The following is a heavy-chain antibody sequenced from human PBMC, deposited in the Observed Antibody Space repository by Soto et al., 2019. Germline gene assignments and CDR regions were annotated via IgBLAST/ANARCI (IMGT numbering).Heavy chain of an antibody. V-gene: IGHV3-21*01. CDR3: ARTRDYSNYGDAFDI. CDR1: GFTFSSYS. CDR2: ISSSSSYI. J-gene: IGHJ3*02. D-gene: IGHD4-4*01. Sequence: EVQLVESGGGLVKPGGSLRLSCAASGFTFSSYSMNWVRQAPGKGLEWVSSISSSSSYIYYADSVKGRFTISRDNAKNSLYLQMNSLRAEDTAVYYCARTRDYSNYGDAFDIWGQGTMVTVSS.